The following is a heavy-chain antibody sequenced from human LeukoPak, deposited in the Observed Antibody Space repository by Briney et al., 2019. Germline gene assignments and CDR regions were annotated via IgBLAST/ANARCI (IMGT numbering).Heavy chain of an antibody. J-gene: IGHJ4*02. CDR2: ISGSGGST. CDR1: GFTFSSYA. Sequence: GGSLRLSCAASGFTFSSYAMSWVRQAPGKGLEWVSAISGSGGSTYYADSVKGRFTISRDNSKNTLYLQMNNLRAEDTAVYYCAKGRSAFGVVGYYWGQGTLVTVSS. V-gene: IGHV3-23*01. CDR3: AKGRSAFGVVGYY. D-gene: IGHD3-3*01.